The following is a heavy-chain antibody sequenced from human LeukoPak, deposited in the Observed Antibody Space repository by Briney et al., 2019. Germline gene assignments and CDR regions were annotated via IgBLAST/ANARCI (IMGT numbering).Heavy chain of an antibody. CDR3: AIDYGGNSMFDY. V-gene: IGHV1-8*01. CDR2: MNPNSGNT. CDR1: GYTFTSYD. Sequence: ASVKVSCKASGYTFTSYDINWVRQATGQGLEWMGWMNPNSGNTGYAQKFQGRVTMTRNTSISTAYMELSSLRSEDTAVYYCAIDYGGNSMFDYWGQGTLVTVSS. D-gene: IGHD4-23*01. J-gene: IGHJ4*02.